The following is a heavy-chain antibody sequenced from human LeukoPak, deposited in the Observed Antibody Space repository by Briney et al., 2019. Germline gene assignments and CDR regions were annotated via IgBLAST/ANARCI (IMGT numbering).Heavy chain of an antibody. CDR2: INSDGSST. CDR3: ARDPAYDSSGYDY. V-gene: IGHV3-74*01. J-gene: IGHJ4*02. CDR1: GFTFSSCW. Sequence: PGGSLRLSCVVSGFTFSSCWMHWVRQAPGKGLVWVSRINSDGSSTSYADSVKGRFTISRDNSKNTLYLQMNSLRAEDTAVYYCARDPAYDSSGYDYWGQGTLVTVSS. D-gene: IGHD3-22*01.